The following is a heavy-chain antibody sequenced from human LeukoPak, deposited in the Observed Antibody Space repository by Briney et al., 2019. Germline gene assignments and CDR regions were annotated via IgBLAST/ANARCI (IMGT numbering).Heavy chain of an antibody. J-gene: IGHJ4*02. CDR3: ARVRYRLAETYIDY. CDR1: GFTFNDYW. V-gene: IGHV3-7*03. Sequence: QPGGSLRLSCAASGFTFNDYWMSWVRQSPGKGLEWVANIKHDGSEKYYVDSVKGRFTISRDNAKNSLYLQMNSLRAEDTAVYYCARVRYRLAETYIDYWGQGTLVTVSS. CDR2: IKHDGSEK. D-gene: IGHD3-16*01.